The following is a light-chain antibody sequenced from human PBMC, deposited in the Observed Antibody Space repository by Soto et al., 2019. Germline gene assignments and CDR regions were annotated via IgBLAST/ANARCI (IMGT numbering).Light chain of an antibody. V-gene: IGKV3-15*01. J-gene: IGKJ5*01. CDR2: DAS. CDR3: QQCSDWPLFT. Sequence: EIVMTQSPATLSVSPGETATLSCRASQSVSRYLAWYQHRPGQAPRLLIYDASTRATGIPARFSGSGSGTEFPLTISGLQSEDFAVYSCQQCSDWPLFTFGQGTRLEMK. CDR1: QSVSRY.